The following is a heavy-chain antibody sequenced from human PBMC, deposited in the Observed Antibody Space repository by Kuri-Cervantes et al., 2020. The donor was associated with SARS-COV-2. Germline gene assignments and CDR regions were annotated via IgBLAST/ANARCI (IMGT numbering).Heavy chain of an antibody. CDR3: AREGDYSYYHGMDV. CDR1: GGTFISYA. Sequence: SSVKVSCKATGGTFISYASSWVRQAPGQGPEWMGGIIPMLGTANYAQKFQDRVTITTDESTRTAYMELSSLRSEDSAVYYCAREGDYSYYHGMDVWGQGTTVTVSS. V-gene: IGHV1-69*05. CDR2: IIPMLGTA. J-gene: IGHJ6*02.